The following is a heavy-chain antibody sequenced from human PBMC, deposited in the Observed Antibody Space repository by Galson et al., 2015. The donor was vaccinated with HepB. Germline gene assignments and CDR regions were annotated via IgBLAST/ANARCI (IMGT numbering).Heavy chain of an antibody. Sequence: SVKVSCKASRYIFTKYSISWVRQAPGQGLEWMGRISAYNGYTNYAQKFQGRVTMTTDASTSTAYMEVRSLRSDDTAVYYCARGGYVVMVGATENNWFDPWGQGTLVTVSS. CDR3: ARGGYVVMVGATENNWFDP. V-gene: IGHV1-18*01. CDR2: ISAYNGYT. D-gene: IGHD2-15*01. J-gene: IGHJ5*02. CDR1: RYIFTKYS.